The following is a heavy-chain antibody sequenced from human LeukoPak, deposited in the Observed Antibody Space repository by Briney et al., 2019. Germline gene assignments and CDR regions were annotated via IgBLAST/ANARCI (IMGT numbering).Heavy chain of an antibody. CDR2: IWYDGSEQ. J-gene: IGHJ4*02. D-gene: IGHD2-2*01. V-gene: IGHV3-33*06. CDR1: GFTFRDTG. CDR3: AKDWGTSGDRSSYGFLDH. Sequence: QPGGSLRLSCAASGFTFRDTGMHRVRQAPGKGLEWVAIIWYDGSEQYYADSVKGRFTISRDNSKNTVFLQLSSLRADDSAMYYCAKDWGTSGDRSSYGFLDHWGQGTLVTVSS.